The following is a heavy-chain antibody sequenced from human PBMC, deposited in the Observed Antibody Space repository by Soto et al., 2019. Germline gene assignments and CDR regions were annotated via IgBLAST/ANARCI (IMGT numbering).Heavy chain of an antibody. Sequence: QVQLQESGPGLVKPSETLSLTCTVSGGSISSYYWSWIRQPPGKGLEWIGYIYYSGSTNYNPSLKSRVTISVDTSKNQFSLKLSSVTAADTAVYYCARTYRDYYDSRYGWFDPWGQGTLVTVSS. CDR1: GGSISSYY. CDR3: ARTYRDYYDSRYGWFDP. D-gene: IGHD3-22*01. CDR2: IYYSGST. J-gene: IGHJ5*02. V-gene: IGHV4-59*01.